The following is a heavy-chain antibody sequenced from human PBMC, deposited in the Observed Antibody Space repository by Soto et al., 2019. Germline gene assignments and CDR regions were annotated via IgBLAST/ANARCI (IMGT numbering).Heavy chain of an antibody. CDR1: GGSFSDYY. CDR2: INHSGTT. Sequence: QVQLRQWGAGLLKPSETLSLTCAVFGGSFSDYYWTWIRQPPGKGLEWIGEINHSGTTSYNPSLTSRLTISVATSNNQFSLKLSSVTTADTAVYYCARKPIYHFFAGYYSVDYWGQGTLVTVSS. J-gene: IGHJ4*02. D-gene: IGHD3-9*01. CDR3: ARKPIYHFFAGYYSVDY. V-gene: IGHV4-34*01.